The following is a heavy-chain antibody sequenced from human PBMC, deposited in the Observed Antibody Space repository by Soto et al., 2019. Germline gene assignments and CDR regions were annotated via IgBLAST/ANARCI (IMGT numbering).Heavy chain of an antibody. J-gene: IGHJ6*02. V-gene: IGHV4-59*01. CDR2: IYYSGST. CDR3: ARVGGGTYYYYYGMDV. CDR1: GGSISSYY. D-gene: IGHD2-15*01. Sequence: LSLTCTVSGGSISSYYWSWIQQPPGKGLEWIGYIYYSGSTNYNPSLKSRVTISVDTSKNQFSLKLSSVTAADTAVYYCARVGGGTYYYYYGMDVWGQGTTVTVSS.